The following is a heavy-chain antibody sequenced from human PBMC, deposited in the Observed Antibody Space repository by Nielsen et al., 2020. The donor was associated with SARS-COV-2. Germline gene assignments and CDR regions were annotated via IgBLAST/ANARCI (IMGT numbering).Heavy chain of an antibody. Sequence: SETLSLTCAVYGGSFSGYYWSWIRQPPGKGLEWIGEINHSGSTNYNPSFKSRVTISVDTSKNQFSLKLSSVTAADTAVYYCARRYSSGWYVFFDYWGQGTLVTVSS. V-gene: IGHV4-34*01. CDR3: ARRYSSGWYVFFDY. CDR1: GGSFSGYY. CDR2: INHSGST. J-gene: IGHJ4*02. D-gene: IGHD6-19*01.